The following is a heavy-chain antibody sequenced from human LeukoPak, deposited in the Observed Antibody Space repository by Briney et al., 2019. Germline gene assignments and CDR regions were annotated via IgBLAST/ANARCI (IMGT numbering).Heavy chain of an antibody. CDR2: IYYSGST. V-gene: IGHV4-39*01. CDR3: ARLQRITMNAFDM. J-gene: IGHJ3*02. Sequence: SETLSLTCTVSGGSISSSSYYWGWIRQPPGKGLEWIGSIYYSGSTYYNPSLKSRVTISVDTSKNQFSLKLSSVTAADTAVYYCARLQRITMNAFDMWGQGTMVTVSS. D-gene: IGHD3-22*01. CDR1: GGSISSSSYY.